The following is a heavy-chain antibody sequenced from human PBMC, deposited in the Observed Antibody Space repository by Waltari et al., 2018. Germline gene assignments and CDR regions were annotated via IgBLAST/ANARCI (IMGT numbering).Heavy chain of an antibody. CDR2: INAGNGNT. D-gene: IGHD1-26*01. J-gene: IGHJ2*01. V-gene: IGHV1-3*03. CDR1: GYTFTSYA. CDR3: ARAGIGRENWYFDL. Sequence: QVQLVQSGAEVKKPGASVKVSCKASGYTFTSYAMHWVRQAPGQRLEWMGWINAGNGNTKYSQWFQGRVTITRDTSASTAYMELSSLRSEDMAVYYCARAGIGRENWYFDLWGRGTLVTVSS.